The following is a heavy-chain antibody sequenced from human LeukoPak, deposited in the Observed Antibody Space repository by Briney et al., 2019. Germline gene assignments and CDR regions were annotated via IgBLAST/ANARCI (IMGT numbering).Heavy chain of an antibody. D-gene: IGHD2-15*01. V-gene: IGHV3-53*01. CDR2: IYSGGST. J-gene: IGHJ6*03. Sequence: GGSLRLSCAASGFTVSSNYMSWVRQAPGKGLKLVSVIYSGGSTYYADSVKGRFTISRDNSKNTLYLQMYSLRAEDTAVYYCARQAATRYYYYYMDVWGKGTTVTVSS. CDR3: ARQAATRYYYYYMDV. CDR1: GFTVSSNY.